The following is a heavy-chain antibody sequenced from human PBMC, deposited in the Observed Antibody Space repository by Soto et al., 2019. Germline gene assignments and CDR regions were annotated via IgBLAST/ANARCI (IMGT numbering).Heavy chain of an antibody. CDR1: GYTFTSYA. CDR2: INAGNGNT. D-gene: IGHD3-3*01. Sequence: VKVSCKASGYTFTSYAMHWVRQAPGQRLEWMGWINAGNGNTKYSQKFQGRVTITRDTSASTAYMELSSLRSEDPAVFFCAKDPISVFWRVSAYGGKGT. J-gene: IGHJ4*02. CDR3: AKDPISVFWRVSAY. V-gene: IGHV1-3*01.